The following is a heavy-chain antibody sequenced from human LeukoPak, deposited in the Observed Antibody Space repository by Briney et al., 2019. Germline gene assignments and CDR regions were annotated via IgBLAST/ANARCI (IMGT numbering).Heavy chain of an antibody. V-gene: IGHV1-2*02. CDR1: GYTFTGYY. J-gene: IGHJ6*03. CDR3: ARDARHNLRGYNYYDMDV. Sequence: ASVKVSCMASGYTFTGYYMHWVRQAPGQGLEWMGWINPNRGGTNYPQKFQGMVTMTSDTSISTAYMELSRLRSDDTAVYSCARDARHNLRGYNYYDMDVWGKGTTVTVSS. D-gene: IGHD1-1*01. CDR2: INPNRGGT.